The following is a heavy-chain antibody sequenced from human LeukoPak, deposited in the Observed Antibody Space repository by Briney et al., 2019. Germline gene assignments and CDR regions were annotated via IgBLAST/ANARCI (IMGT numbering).Heavy chain of an antibody. J-gene: IGHJ3*02. V-gene: IGHV4-39*01. CDR3: ARHSGPYSSSWYTADAFDI. Sequence: SETLSLTCTVSGGSISSSSYYWGWIRQPPGRGLEWIGSIYYSGSTYYNPSLKSRVTISVDTSKNQFSLKLSSVTAADTAVYYCARHSGPYSSSWYTADAFDIWGQGTMVTVSS. CDR1: GGSISSSSYY. CDR2: IYYSGST. D-gene: IGHD6-13*01.